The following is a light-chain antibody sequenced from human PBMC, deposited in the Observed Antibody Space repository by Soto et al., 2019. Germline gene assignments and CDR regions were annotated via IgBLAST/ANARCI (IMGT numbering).Light chain of an antibody. V-gene: IGKV1-17*01. CDR3: QQPNSYPPWT. J-gene: IGKJ1*01. Sequence: DIQMTQSPSSLSASVGDRVTITCRARQGIRNDLAWYQQKPGKAPKRLIYAASSLQSGVPSRFSGSGSGTEFTLTISSLQPEDFATYYCQQPNSYPPWTFGQGTKVEVK. CDR1: QGIRND. CDR2: AAS.